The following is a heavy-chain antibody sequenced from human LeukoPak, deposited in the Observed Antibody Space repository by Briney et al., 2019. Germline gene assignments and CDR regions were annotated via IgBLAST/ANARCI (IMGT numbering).Heavy chain of an antibody. CDR2: IKQDGSEK. Sequence: PGGSLRLSCAASGFTFSSYAMSWVRQAPGKGLEWVANIKQDGSEKYYVDSVKGRFTISRDNAKNSLYLQMNSLRAEDTAVYYCARDYGRTKSYYYYYYMDVWGKGTTVTVSS. D-gene: IGHD1-7*01. CDR3: ARDYGRTKSYYYYYYMDV. J-gene: IGHJ6*03. CDR1: GFTFSSYA. V-gene: IGHV3-7*01.